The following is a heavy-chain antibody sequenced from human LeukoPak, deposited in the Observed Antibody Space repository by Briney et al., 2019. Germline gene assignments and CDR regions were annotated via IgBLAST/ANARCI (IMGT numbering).Heavy chain of an antibody. J-gene: IGHJ4*02. V-gene: IGHV1-2*02. CDR1: VYTFTGYY. CDR3: ARPDIGMADLDY. Sequence: ASLTVSFTASVYTFTGYYMHWVRQAPGQGLEWMGWINPKSGGTNYAQKFQGRVTMTRDTSISTAYMELNRLRSDDTAVYYCARPDIGMADLDYWGQGTLVTVSS. D-gene: IGHD6-19*01. CDR2: INPKSGGT.